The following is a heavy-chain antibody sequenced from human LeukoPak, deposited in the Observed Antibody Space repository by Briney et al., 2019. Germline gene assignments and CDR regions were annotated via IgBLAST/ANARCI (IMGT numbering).Heavy chain of an antibody. V-gene: IGHV4-59*02. CDR1: GGAVNSYY. CDR2: ISHSGNT. J-gene: IGHJ4*02. CDR3: ARGFCADEICQVFTN. D-gene: IGHD2-21*01. Sequence: SETLSLTCIVSGGAVNSYYWSWIRQTPEKGLEWIGYISHSGNTDYAPSLKSRVTMSLDTSKNQFSLKLSSVTAADTALYYCARGFCADEICQVFTNWGQGILVTVSS.